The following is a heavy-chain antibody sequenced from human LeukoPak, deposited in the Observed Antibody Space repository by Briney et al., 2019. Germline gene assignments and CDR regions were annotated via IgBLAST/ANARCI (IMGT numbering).Heavy chain of an antibody. V-gene: IGHV4-34*01. CDR2: INHSGST. Sequence: PSETLSLTCAVYGGSFSGYYWSWIRQPPGKGLEWIGEINHSGSTNYNPSLKSRVTISVDTSKNQFSLKLSSVTAADTAVYYCARGYCSSTRCLYYFDYWGQGTLVTVSS. CDR3: ARGYCSSTRCLYYFDY. J-gene: IGHJ4*02. CDR1: GGSFSGYY. D-gene: IGHD2-2*01.